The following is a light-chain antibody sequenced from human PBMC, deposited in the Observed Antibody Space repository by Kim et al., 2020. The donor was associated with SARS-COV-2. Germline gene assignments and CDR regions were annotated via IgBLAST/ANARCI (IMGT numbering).Light chain of an antibody. V-gene: IGLV3-21*04. Sequence: PGKTAWITCGGNDIGSKSVHWYQQKPGQAPVLVIYYDSDRPSGIPERFSGSNSGNTATLTISRVEAGDEADYYCQVWDSSSDHPVFGGGTQLTVL. CDR3: QVWDSSSDHPV. CDR2: YDS. CDR1: DIGSKS. J-gene: IGLJ3*02.